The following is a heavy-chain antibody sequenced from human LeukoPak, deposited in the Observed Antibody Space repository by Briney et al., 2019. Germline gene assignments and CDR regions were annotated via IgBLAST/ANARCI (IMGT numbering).Heavy chain of an antibody. CDR1: GGSITSDNW. CDR3: ARDRDGMGV. CDR2: IYHSGST. V-gene: IGHV4-4*02. J-gene: IGHJ6*02. Sequence: SETLSLTCAVSGGSITSDNWWTRVRQPPGKGLEWIGAIYHSGSTDYNPSLKSRVTISVDKSKNQFSLKLSSVTAADTAVYFCARDRDGMGVWGQGTTVTVSS.